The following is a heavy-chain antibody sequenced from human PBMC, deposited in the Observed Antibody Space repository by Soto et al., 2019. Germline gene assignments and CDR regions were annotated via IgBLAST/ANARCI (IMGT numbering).Heavy chain of an antibody. Sequence: QVQLQQWGAGLLKPSETLSLTCAVYGGSFSGYYWSWIRQPPGKGLEWIGEINHSGSTNYNPSLKSRGTTSVDTSKNQFSLKLSSVTAADTAVYYCARQRRRVLDYWGQGTLVTVSS. J-gene: IGHJ4*02. CDR3: ARQRRRVLDY. V-gene: IGHV4-34*01. CDR2: INHSGST. CDR1: GGSFSGYY.